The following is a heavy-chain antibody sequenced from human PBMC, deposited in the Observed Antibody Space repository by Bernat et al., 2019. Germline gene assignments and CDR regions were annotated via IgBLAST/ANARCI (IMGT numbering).Heavy chain of an antibody. CDR3: ARPRGSGVVRDFDY. CDR1: GFTFNTYD. Sequence: EVQLVESGGGLVQPGGSLRLSCAASGFTFNTYDMNRVRQAPGKGLEWISHITSDSSTSHYADSVEGRFTISRDNAKNSLYLQMNNLRDDDTALYYCARPRGSGVVRDFDYWGQGTLVTVSS. V-gene: IGHV3-48*02. D-gene: IGHD3-10*01. J-gene: IGHJ4*02. CDR2: ITSDSSTS.